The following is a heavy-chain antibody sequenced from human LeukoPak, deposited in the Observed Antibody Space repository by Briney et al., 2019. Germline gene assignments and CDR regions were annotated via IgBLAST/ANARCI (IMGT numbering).Heavy chain of an antibody. J-gene: IGHJ4*02. V-gene: IGHV3-23*01. CDR1: GFAFSSYD. CDR3: ATYTSYYYDSSGSFDY. Sequence: GGSLRLSCAASGFAFSSYDMSWVRQAPGKGLEWVSVISGGAGRTYCADSVKGRLTISRDNSKNTLYLQMNSLRADDTAVYYCATYTSYYYDSSGSFDYWGQGTLVTVSS. CDR2: ISGGAGRT. D-gene: IGHD3-22*01.